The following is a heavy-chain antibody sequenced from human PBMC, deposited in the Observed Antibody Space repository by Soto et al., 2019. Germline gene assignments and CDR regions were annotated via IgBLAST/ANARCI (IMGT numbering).Heavy chain of an antibody. CDR3: ARISSVDPYGYVNGGLDV. CDR2: FYHSGNS. J-gene: IGHJ6*02. D-gene: IGHD5-18*01. Sequence: SETLSLTCSVSGGSIRSYYWSWIRQSPEKGLEWIGYFYHSGNSNYNPSLKSRVTISVDTSKNQLSLSLRSVTAADTAVSFCARISSVDPYGYVNGGLDVWGQGTTVTVSS. V-gene: IGHV4-59*01. CDR1: GGSIRSYY.